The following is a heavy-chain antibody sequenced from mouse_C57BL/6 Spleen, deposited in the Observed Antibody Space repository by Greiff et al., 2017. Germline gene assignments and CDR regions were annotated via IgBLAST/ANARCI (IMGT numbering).Heavy chain of an antibody. CDR1: GYSFTSYY. V-gene: IGHV1-66*01. CDR2: IYPGSGNT. CDR3: ASTAQDAMDY. Sequence: QVQLQQSGPELVKPGASVKISCKASGYSFTSYYIHWVKQRPGQGLEWIGWIYPGSGNTKYNEKFKGKATLTADTSSSTAYMQLSSLTSEDSAVYYCASTAQDAMDYWGQGTSVTVSS. J-gene: IGHJ4*01. D-gene: IGHD3-2*02.